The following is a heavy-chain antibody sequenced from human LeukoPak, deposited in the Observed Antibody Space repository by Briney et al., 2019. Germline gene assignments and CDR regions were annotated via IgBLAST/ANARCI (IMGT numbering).Heavy chain of an antibody. D-gene: IGHD1-26*01. J-gene: IGHJ4*02. CDR1: GVSFSGYY. V-gene: IGHV4-34*01. CDR2: INHSGST. CDR3: ARERLVSGNFDY. Sequence: PSETLSLTCAVYGVSFSGYYWSWIRQPPGKGLEWIGEINHSGSTNYNPSLKSRVTISVDTSKNQFSLQLNSVTPEDTAVYYCARERLVSGNFDYWGQGTLVTVSS.